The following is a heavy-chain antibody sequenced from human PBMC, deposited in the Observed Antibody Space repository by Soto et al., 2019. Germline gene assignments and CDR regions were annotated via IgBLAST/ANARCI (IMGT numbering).Heavy chain of an antibody. Sequence: QVQLVQSGAEVKKPGASVKVSCRASGYTFTGYYMHWVRQAPGQGLEWMGWINPNSGGTNYAQTFQGWVTMTRDTSIRTAYMELSRLRSDDTAVYYCASSRRYYYDTTGLDAFDVWGQGTMVTVSS. CDR2: INPNSGGT. D-gene: IGHD3-22*01. CDR1: GYTFTGYY. CDR3: ASSRRYYYDTTGLDAFDV. V-gene: IGHV1-2*04. J-gene: IGHJ3*01.